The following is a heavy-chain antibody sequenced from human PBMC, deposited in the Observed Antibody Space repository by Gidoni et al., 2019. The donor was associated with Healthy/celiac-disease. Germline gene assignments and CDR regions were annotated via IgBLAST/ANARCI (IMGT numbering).Heavy chain of an antibody. Sequence: QVQLVQSGAEVKKPGAAVKVYCKASGYTFTSYYMPGVRPAPGQGLEWMGIIHPSGGSTSYAQKFQGRVTMTRDTSTSTVYMELSSLRSEDTAVYYCARGITMVRGGWGHDAFDIWGQGTMVTVSS. CDR1: GYTFTSYY. V-gene: IGHV1-46*01. D-gene: IGHD3-10*01. CDR3: ARGITMVRGGWGHDAFDI. CDR2: IHPSGGST. J-gene: IGHJ3*02.